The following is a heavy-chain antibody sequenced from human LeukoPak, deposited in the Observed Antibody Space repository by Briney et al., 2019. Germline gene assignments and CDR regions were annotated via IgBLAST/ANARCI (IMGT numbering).Heavy chain of an antibody. CDR2: LDPSDSYT. CDR1: GYSFTSYW. CDR3: ARHARSGYRSGGSCSVFDY. V-gene: IGHV5-10-1*01. D-gene: IGHD2-15*01. J-gene: IGHJ4*02. Sequence: KRGESLKISCKGSGYSFTSYWISWVRQMPGKGLEWMGRLDPSDSYTNYSPSFQGHVTISADKSISTAYLQWSSLKASDTAMYYCARHARSGYRSGGSCSVFDYWGQGTLVTVSS.